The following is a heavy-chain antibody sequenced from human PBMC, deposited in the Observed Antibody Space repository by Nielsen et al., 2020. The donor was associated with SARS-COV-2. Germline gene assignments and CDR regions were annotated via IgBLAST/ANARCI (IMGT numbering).Heavy chain of an antibody. CDR1: GGSLTEHD. V-gene: IGHV4-34*04. CDR3: ARGRDTTTNSYLDV. J-gene: IGHJ6*02. CDR2: ILHSGFT. D-gene: IGHD4-17*01. Sequence: SETLSLTCAISGGSLTEHDWNWIRQPPGRGLEWLGEILHSGFTNNNPSLTTRPIISSDKSKNQFSLRLRSVTAADTAIYYCARGRDTTTNSYLDVWGQGTTVTVSS.